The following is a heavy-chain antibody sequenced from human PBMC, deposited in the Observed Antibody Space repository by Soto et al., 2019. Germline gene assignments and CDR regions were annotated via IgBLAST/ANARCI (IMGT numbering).Heavy chain of an antibody. V-gene: IGHV4-31*03. CDR1: GLSLSSGGCY. CDR2: MYFSGTT. Sequence: PSETLSLTCSVPGLSLSSGGCYWSWIRQTPGKGLEWIGYMYFSGTTYYNPSLRSRLSILVDTTKNQFSLKFTSVTAAATALYFGARERQLVPGPPRNLLDLWGRGIQVTVSS. D-gene: IGHD6-6*01. J-gene: IGHJ5*02. CDR3: ARERQLVPGPPRNLLDL.